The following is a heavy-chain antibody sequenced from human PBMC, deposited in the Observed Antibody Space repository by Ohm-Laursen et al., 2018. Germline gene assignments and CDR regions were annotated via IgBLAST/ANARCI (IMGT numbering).Heavy chain of an antibody. J-gene: IGHJ4*02. CDR3: AGAPNLYYFDY. Sequence: GTLSLTCIVSGGSISNYYWSWIRQPPGKGLEWIGYIYYSGGTNYNPSLKSRGTISVDTSKNQFSLKLSSVTAADTAVYHCAGAPNLYYFDYWGQGTLVTVSS. D-gene: IGHD1-26*01. V-gene: IGHV4-59*08. CDR1: GGSISNYY. CDR2: IYYSGGT.